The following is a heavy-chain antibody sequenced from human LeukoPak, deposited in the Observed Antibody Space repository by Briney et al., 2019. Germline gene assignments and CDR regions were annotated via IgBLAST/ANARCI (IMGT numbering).Heavy chain of an antibody. CDR3: AKAVTRENSGYYLLFDY. V-gene: IGHV3-23*01. CDR2: ISPSGGIT. J-gene: IGHJ4*02. D-gene: IGHD3-22*01. CDR1: GFTFSSHG. Sequence: PGGSLRLSCAASGFTFSSHGMNWVRQAPGKGLEWVSGISPSGGITYYTDSVKGRFTISRDNSKNTQSLQMNSLRAEDTAVYYCAKAVTRENSGYYLLFDYWGQGTLVTVSS.